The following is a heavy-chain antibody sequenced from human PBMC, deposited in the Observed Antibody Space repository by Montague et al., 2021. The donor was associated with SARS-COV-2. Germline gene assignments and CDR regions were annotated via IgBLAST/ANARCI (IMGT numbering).Heavy chain of an antibody. J-gene: IGHJ6*02. V-gene: IGHV4-39*07. CDR3: ARVGRGQLVLLSGMDV. CDR2: IYYSGST. CDR1: GGSISSSSYN. Sequence: SETLSLTCTVSGGSISSSSYNWGWIRQPPGKGWEWFGCIYYSGSTYYNPPLKSRVTISVDTSKNQFSLKLSSVTAADTAVYSCARVGRGQLVLLSGMDVWGQGTPVTVSS. D-gene: IGHD6-13*01.